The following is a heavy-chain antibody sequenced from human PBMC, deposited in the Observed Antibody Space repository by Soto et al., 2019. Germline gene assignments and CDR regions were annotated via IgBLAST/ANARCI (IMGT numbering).Heavy chain of an antibody. V-gene: IGHV4-4*07. CDR2: IYTSGST. D-gene: IGHD2-15*01. CDR3: ARDRCSGGSCYHNWFDP. CDR1: SGSISSYY. Sequence: GTLSLTCTVSSGSISSYYWSWIRQPSGKGLEWIGRIYTSGSTNYNPSLKSRVTMSVDTSKNQFSLKLSSVTAADTAVYYCARDRCSGGSCYHNWFDPWGQGTLVTVSS. J-gene: IGHJ5*02.